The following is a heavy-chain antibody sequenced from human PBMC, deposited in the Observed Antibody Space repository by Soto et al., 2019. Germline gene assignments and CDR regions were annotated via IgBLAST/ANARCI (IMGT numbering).Heavy chain of an antibody. D-gene: IGHD1-1*01. Sequence: GASVKVSCKASGYTFTGYYMHWVRQAPGQGLEWMGWINANSGGTKYAQKFQGRVTMTRDTSISTAYMELSRLTSDDTAVYYWARAGLTTLEMATTFWGQGTLVTVSS. V-gene: IGHV1-2*02. CDR3: ARAGLTTLEMATTF. CDR1: GYTFTGYY. J-gene: IGHJ4*02. CDR2: INANSGGT.